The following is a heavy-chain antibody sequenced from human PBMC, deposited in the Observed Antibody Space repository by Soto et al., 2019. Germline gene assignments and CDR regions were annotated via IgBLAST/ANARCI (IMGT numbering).Heavy chain of an antibody. Sequence: SETLSLTCAVYGGSFSGYYWSWIRQPPGKGLEWIGEINHSGSTNYNPSLKSRVTISVDTSKNQFSLKLSSVTAADTAVYYCARGLSTMVRGAPRHFDYWGQGTLVTVSS. V-gene: IGHV4-34*01. D-gene: IGHD3-10*01. J-gene: IGHJ4*02. CDR2: INHSGST. CDR3: ARGLSTMVRGAPRHFDY. CDR1: GGSFSGYY.